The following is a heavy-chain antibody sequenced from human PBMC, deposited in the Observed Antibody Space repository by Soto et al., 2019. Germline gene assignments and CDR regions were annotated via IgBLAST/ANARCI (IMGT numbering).Heavy chain of an antibody. CDR1: GFTFSSYY. V-gene: IGHV3-33*01. Sequence: GSLRLSCAASGFTFSSYYMHWVRQAPGKGLEWVAVIWYDGTNKNYADSVKGRFTISRDNSKNTLYLQMNSLRAEDTAVYYCARDYSSYGPFDYWGQGTLVTVSS. J-gene: IGHJ4*02. CDR3: ARDYSSYGPFDY. D-gene: IGHD5-18*01. CDR2: IWYDGTNK.